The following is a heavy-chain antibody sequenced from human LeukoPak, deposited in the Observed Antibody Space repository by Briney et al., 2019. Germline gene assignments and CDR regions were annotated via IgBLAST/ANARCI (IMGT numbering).Heavy chain of an antibody. D-gene: IGHD3-9*01. CDR1: GFTVSSNY. CDR2: IYSGGST. Sequence: GGSLRLSCAASGFTVSSNYMSWVRQAPGKGLEWVSVIYSGGSTYYADSVKGRFTISRGNSKNTLYLQMNSLRAEDTAVYYCAGSRYFDWLVIFHFDYWGQGTLVTVSS. J-gene: IGHJ4*02. CDR3: AGSRYFDWLVIFHFDY. V-gene: IGHV3-53*01.